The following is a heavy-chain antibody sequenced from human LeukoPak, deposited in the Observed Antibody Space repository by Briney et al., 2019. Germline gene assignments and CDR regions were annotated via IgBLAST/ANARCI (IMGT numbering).Heavy chain of an antibody. V-gene: IGHV1-24*01. Sequence: ASVKVSCKVSGYTLTELSMHWVRQAPGKGREWMGGFDPEDGETIYAQKLQGRVTMTTDTSTSTAYMELRSLRSDDTAVYYCARALGPYYDYVWGSYRLDAFDIWGQGTMVTVSS. J-gene: IGHJ3*02. CDR3: ARALGPYYDYVWGSYRLDAFDI. CDR2: FDPEDGET. D-gene: IGHD3-16*02. CDR1: GYTLTELS.